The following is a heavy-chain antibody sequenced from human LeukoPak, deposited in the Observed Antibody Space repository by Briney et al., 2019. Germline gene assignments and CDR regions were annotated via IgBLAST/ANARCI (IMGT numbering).Heavy chain of an antibody. Sequence: SVKVSCKASGGTFSSYAISWVRQAPGQGLEWMGGIIPIFGTANYAQKFQGRVTITTDESTSTAYMELSSLRPEDTAVYYCARAYSSGYLSSSWNAPFDPWGQGTLSPSPQ. CDR2: IIPIFGTA. V-gene: IGHV1-69*05. CDR1: GGTFSSYA. D-gene: IGHD6-13*01. J-gene: IGHJ5*02. CDR3: ARAYSSGYLSSSWNAPFDP.